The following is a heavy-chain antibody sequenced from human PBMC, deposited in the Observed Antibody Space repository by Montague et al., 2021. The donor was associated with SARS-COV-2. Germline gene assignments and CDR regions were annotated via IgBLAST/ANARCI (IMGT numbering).Heavy chain of an antibody. CDR3: ARRGYTGSDYFDY. CDR2: VYHSGYT. CDR1: GFSISSGFY. Sequence: SETLSLTCSVSGFSISSGFYWAWIRQSPGKGPEWIGTVYHSGYTHYNPSHKGRVTVSIDTSKNQFSLTVTSVTAADTAVYFCARRGYTGSDYFDYWGQGTLVTVSS. V-gene: IGHV4-38-2*01. D-gene: IGHD5-12*01. J-gene: IGHJ4*02.